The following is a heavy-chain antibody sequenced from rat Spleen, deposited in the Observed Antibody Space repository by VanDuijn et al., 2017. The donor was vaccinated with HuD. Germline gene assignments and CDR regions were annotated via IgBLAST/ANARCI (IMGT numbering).Heavy chain of an antibody. V-gene: IGHV5-31*01. J-gene: IGHJ2*01. D-gene: IGHD1-6*01. CDR3: TRELMYTTDRIPYYFDY. CDR1: GFTFNNYW. CDR2: ITNTGGST. Sequence: EVQLVESGGGLVQPGRSLKLSCVASGFTFNNYWMTWIRQAPGKGLEWVASITNTGGSTYYPDSVKGRFTISRDNAKSTLYLQMNSPRSEDTATYYCTRELMYTTDRIPYYFDYWGQGVMVTVSS.